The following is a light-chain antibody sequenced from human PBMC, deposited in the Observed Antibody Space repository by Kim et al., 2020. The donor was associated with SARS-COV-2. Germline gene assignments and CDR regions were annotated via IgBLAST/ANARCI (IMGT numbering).Light chain of an antibody. CDR2: RNN. CDR1: GSEVGREG. V-gene: IGLV10-54*04. CDR3: SAWDSSLGVWM. Sequence: TATRAWAGSGSEVGREGAAWRQREQGRPPELLCYRNNDRRAGVGERFAASRSGNTDSLTISDLQPEDEADYYCSAWDSSLGVWMFGGGTQLTVL. J-gene: IGLJ3*02.